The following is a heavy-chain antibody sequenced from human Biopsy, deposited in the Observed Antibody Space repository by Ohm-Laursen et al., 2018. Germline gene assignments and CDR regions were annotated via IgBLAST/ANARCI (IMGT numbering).Heavy chain of an antibody. CDR2: IITVSETA. Sequence: GSSVKVSCKASGGAFTNYAINWVRQAPGHGLEWMGGIITVSETAGYAERFQGRVTITADVTTTTAYMELSSLRSEDTAIYYCARFPLGAYDDSGSYRAVEHWYFDLWGRGTLVTVSS. J-gene: IGHJ2*01. V-gene: IGHV1-69*01. CDR1: GGAFTNYA. CDR3: ARFPLGAYDDSGSYRAVEHWYFDL. D-gene: IGHD3-22*01.